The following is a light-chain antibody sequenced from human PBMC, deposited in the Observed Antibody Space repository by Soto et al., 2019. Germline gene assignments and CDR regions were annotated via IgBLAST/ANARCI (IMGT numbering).Light chain of an antibody. Sequence: EIVMTQSPATLSVSPGERATLSCRASQSVSSNLAWYQQKPGQAPRLLIYGASTRATGIPARFSGSGSGTEFTLTISSLQSEDFAVYYCQQYNNWPGRTF. CDR3: QQYNNWPGRT. CDR1: QSVSSN. J-gene: IGKJ1*01. V-gene: IGKV3-15*01. CDR2: GAS.